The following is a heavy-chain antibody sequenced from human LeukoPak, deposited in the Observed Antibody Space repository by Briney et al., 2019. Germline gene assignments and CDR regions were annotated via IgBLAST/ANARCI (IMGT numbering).Heavy chain of an antibody. D-gene: IGHD5-24*01. CDR1: GGSISGSSYY. V-gene: IGHV4-39*07. J-gene: IGHJ3*02. CDR3: ARAGEMATNAFDI. CDR2: IYYSGST. Sequence: SETLSLTCTVSGGSISGSSYYWGGIRQPPGKGLEWIGSIYYSGSTYYNPSLKSRVTISVDTSKNQFSLKLSSMTAADTAMYYCARAGEMATNAFDIWGQGTMVTVSS.